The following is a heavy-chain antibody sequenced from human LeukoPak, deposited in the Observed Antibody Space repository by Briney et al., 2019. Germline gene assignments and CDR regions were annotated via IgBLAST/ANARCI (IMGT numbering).Heavy chain of an antibody. D-gene: IGHD1-14*01. CDR2: IYYSGST. Sequence: SETLSLTCTVSGGFISSNSYYWGWNRQPPGMGLKWIGSIYYSGSTYYNPSLKSRVTISVDTSKNQFSLKLSSVTAADTAVYYCARLLTSEYCFDYWGQGTLVTVSS. CDR1: GGFISSNSYY. V-gene: IGHV4-39*07. CDR3: ARLLTSEYCFDY. J-gene: IGHJ4*02.